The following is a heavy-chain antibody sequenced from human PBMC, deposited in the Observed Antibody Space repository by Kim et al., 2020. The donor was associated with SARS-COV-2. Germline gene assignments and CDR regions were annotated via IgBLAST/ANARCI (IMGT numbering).Heavy chain of an antibody. D-gene: IGHD2-2*01. Sequence: YTPALKSRVARSVDTSKNQCSLRVNSVTATDTAVYYCARQVADEVRLDYWGQGTLVTVSS. CDR3: ARQVADEVRLDY. J-gene: IGHJ4*02. V-gene: IGHV4-39*01.